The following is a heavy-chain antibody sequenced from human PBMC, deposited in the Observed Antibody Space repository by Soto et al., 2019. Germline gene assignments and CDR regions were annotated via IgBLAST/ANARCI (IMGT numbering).Heavy chain of an antibody. V-gene: IGHV3-64D*08. CDR2: ISSNGGST. J-gene: IGHJ4*02. D-gene: IGHD5-18*01. CDR1: GFTFSSYA. Sequence: PGGSLRLSCSASGFTFSSYAMHWVRQAPGKGLEYVSAISSNGGSTYYADSVKGRFTISRDNSKNTLYLQMSSPRAEDTAVYYCVKDPRIQLWYYFDYWGQGTLVTSPQ. CDR3: VKDPRIQLWYYFDY.